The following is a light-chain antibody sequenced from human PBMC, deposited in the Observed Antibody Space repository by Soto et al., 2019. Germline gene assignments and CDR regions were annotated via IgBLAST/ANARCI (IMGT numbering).Light chain of an antibody. J-gene: IGKJ1*01. V-gene: IGKV3-20*01. CDR2: AAS. CDR3: QQYGSSVKWT. CDR1: QSVTSNY. Sequence: EVVLTQSPGTVSLSPGGRATLSCRASQSVTSNYLAWYQQKPGQAPRLLIYAASSRATGIPDRFSGSGSGTDFTLNISRLEPEDFAVYYCQQYGSSVKWTFGKGPKVQIK.